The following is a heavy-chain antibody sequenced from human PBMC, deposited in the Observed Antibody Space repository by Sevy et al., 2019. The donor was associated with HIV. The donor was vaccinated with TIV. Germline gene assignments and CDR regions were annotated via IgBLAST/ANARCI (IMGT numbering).Heavy chain of an antibody. V-gene: IGHV3-48*02. CDR3: ARDYPNWASSP. CDR2: ISHDSTAI. CDR1: GFTGNVYS. J-gene: IGHJ5*02. Sequence: GGSLRLSCAGSGFTGNVYSMNWVRQAPGKGLEWISYISHDSTAIYYADSVKGRFTISRDDAKNSVYLQMNSLRDEDTAVYYCARDYPNWASSPWGQRTLVTVSS. D-gene: IGHD3-16*01.